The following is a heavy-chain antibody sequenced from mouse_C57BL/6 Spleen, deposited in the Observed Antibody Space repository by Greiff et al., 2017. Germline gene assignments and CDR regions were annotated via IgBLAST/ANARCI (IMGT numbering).Heavy chain of an antibody. Sequence: EVMLVESGGGLVKPGGSLKLSCAASGFTFSSYAMSWVRQTPEKRLEWVATISAGGSYTYYPDNVKGRFTISRDNAKNNLYLQMSHLKSEDTAMYYCAREDTTVVAKKYFGYWGQGTTLTVSS. CDR3: AREDTTVVAKKYFGY. D-gene: IGHD1-1*01. V-gene: IGHV5-4*01. CDR1: GFTFSSYA. J-gene: IGHJ2*01. CDR2: ISAGGSYT.